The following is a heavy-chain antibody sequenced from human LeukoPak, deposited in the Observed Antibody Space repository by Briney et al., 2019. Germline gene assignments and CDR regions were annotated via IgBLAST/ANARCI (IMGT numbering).Heavy chain of an antibody. V-gene: IGHV1-3*03. CDR1: GYTFTSYA. J-gene: IGHJ3*02. CDR2: INAGNGNT. CDR3: ARGGLISLANTPLGAFDI. D-gene: IGHD3/OR15-3a*01. Sequence: ASVKVSCKASGYTFTSYAMHWVRQAPGQRLEWMGWINAGNGNTKYSQEFQGRVTITSDTSASTAYMELSSLTSEDMAVYYCARGGLISLANTPLGAFDIWGQGTMVSVSS.